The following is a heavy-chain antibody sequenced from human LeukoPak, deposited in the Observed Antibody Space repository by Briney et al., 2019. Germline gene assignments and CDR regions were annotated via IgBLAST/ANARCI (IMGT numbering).Heavy chain of an antibody. CDR3: ARVAVVVAATRGNPNKNWFDP. J-gene: IGHJ5*02. CDR1: GGSFSGYY. Sequence: PSETLSLTCAVYGGSFSGYYWSWIRQSPGKGLEWIGEINHSGSTNYNPSLKSRVTISVDTSKNQFSLKLTSVTAADTAVYYCARVAVVVAATRGNPNKNWFDPWGQGTLVTVSS. D-gene: IGHD2-15*01. CDR2: INHSGST. V-gene: IGHV4-34*01.